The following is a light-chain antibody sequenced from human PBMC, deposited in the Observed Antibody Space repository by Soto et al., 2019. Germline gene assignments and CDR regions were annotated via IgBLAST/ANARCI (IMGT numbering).Light chain of an antibody. V-gene: IGKV3-11*01. Sequence: IVLTQSPTTLSLSVGERATLSCRASRSVSNFLAWFQKKPGQPPRLLIYDASNRATGIPARFSGSGSGTDFTLTISSRQPEDFAVYYCQERSTWPPYTFGQGTKLEIK. CDR1: RSVSNF. J-gene: IGKJ2*01. CDR3: QERSTWPPYT. CDR2: DAS.